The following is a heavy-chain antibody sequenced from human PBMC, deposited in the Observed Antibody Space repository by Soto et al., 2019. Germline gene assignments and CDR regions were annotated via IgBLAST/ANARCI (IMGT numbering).Heavy chain of an antibody. Sequence: GGSLRLSCAASGLTVSSSYISWVRQAPGKGLQWVSVIYIAGSTYYANSVKGRFTIPRDISTNMVYLQMSSLTDEDTAVYYCARAREPEYSSAIFFDIWGQGAMVTVSS. V-gene: IGHV3-53*01. D-gene: IGHD5-18*01. CDR1: GLTVSSSY. CDR3: ARAREPEYSSAIFFDI. J-gene: IGHJ4*02. CDR2: IYIAGST.